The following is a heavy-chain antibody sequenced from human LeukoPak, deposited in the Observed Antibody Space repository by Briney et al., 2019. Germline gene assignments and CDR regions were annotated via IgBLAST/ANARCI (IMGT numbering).Heavy chain of an antibody. J-gene: IGHJ3*02. Sequence: GGSLRLSCAASGFSFSSYWMNWVRQAPGKGLVWVAHINTDGRTTTYADSVKGRFTVARHNAKNPLYLEMNRLRAEDTAVYYCASFGSGSNLDAFDIWGQGTMVTVST. CDR1: GFSFSSYW. D-gene: IGHD3-10*01. CDR2: INTDGRTT. V-gene: IGHV3-74*01. CDR3: ASFGSGSNLDAFDI.